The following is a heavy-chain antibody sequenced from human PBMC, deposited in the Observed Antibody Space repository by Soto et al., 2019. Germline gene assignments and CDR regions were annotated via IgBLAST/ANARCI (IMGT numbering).Heavy chain of an antibody. CDR2: INAATGNT. V-gene: IGHV1-3*01. D-gene: IGHD3-16*02. CDR1: GYTLSTYA. J-gene: IGHJ4*02. Sequence: GAPVKGSRQASGYTLSTYALPWVRQAPRQKFEWMGWINAATGNTKYSQKFQGRVSITRDTSASTAYMELSSLRSDDTAVYYCTRSAVRPSGGLIGPFDYWGQGTVVTVSS. CDR3: TRSAVRPSGGLIGPFDY.